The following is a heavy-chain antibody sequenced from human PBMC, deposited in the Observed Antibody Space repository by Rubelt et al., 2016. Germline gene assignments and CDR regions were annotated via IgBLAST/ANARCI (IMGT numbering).Heavy chain of an antibody. J-gene: IGHJ4*02. CDR2: LNPNRGGT. CDR1: GYTFTGYY. Sequence: QVQLVQSGAEVKKPGASVKVSCKASGYTFTGYYMHWVRQAPGQGLEWMGWLNPNRGGTNYAQKFQGRVTMTRDTSISTAYMELSRLRSDDTAVYYCARFAIGGHSSGYLFDYWGQGTLVTVSS. D-gene: IGHD3-22*01. CDR3: ARFAIGGHSSGYLFDY. V-gene: IGHV1-2*02.